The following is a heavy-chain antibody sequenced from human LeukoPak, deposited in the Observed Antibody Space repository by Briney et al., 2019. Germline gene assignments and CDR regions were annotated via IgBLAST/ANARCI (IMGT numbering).Heavy chain of an antibody. V-gene: IGHV4-39*01. D-gene: IGHD3-22*01. J-gene: IGHJ4*02. Sequence: SETLSLTCTVSGGSIRSGSHYWAWIRQPPGKGLEWIASIYYSGSTYYSPSLKSRVTISVDTSKNQFSLKMTSVTAADTAVYYCAPGSISTGYYHYWGQGTLVTVSS. CDR2: IYYSGST. CDR1: GGSIRSGSHY. CDR3: APGSISTGYYHY.